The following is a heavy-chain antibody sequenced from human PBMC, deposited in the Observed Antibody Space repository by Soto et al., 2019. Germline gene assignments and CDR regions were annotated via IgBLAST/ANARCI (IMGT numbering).Heavy chain of an antibody. CDR3: ARDSSMAKGTGNFDY. CDR2: IYYSGPT. V-gene: IGHV4-31*03. CDR1: GGPISSDSYY. J-gene: IGHJ4*02. Sequence: QVQLQESGPGLVKPSQTLSLTCTVSGGPISSDSYYWSWIRQHPGKGLEWIGYIYYSGPTYDNPSLRSRVTISVDTSKNQFSLKLSSVTAADTAVYYCARDSSMAKGTGNFDYWGQGTLVTVSS. D-gene: IGHD3-10*01.